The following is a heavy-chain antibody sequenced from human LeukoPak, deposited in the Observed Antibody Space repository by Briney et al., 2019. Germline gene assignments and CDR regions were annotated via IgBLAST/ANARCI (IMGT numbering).Heavy chain of an antibody. CDR2: IWYDGSNK. V-gene: IGHV3-33*06. CDR3: AKEWWSSSSPLHFDY. Sequence: PGGSLRLSCAASGFTFSTYGMHWVRQAPGKGLEWVAVIWYDGSNKYYADSVKGRFTTSRDNSKNTLYLQMNSLRVEDTALYYCAKEWWSSSSPLHFDYWGQGTLVTVSS. CDR1: GFTFSTYG. J-gene: IGHJ4*02. D-gene: IGHD6-6*01.